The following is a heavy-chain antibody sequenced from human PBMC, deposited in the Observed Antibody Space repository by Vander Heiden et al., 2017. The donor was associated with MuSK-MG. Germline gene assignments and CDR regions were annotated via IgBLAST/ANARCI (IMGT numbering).Heavy chain of an antibody. CDR2: INPSGGST. J-gene: IGHJ6*03. V-gene: IGHV1-46*01. D-gene: IGHD2-2*01. Sequence: QVQLVQSGAEVKKPGASVKVSCKASGYTFTSYDMHWVRQAPGQGLEWMGIINPSGGSTSYAQKFQGRVTMTRDTSTSTVYMELSSLRSEDTAVYYCARGRYCSSTSCQTYYYYYYMDVWGKGTTVTVSS. CDR1: GYTFTSYD. CDR3: ARGRYCSSTSCQTYYYYYYMDV.